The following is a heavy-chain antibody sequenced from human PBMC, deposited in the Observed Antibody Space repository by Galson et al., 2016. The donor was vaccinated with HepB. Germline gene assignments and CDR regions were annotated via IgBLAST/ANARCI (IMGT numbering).Heavy chain of an antibody. J-gene: IGHJ5*02. CDR3: ARGGRGCGICYFDP. CDR1: GYTFSSYD. CDR2: MSPTSGVT. D-gene: IGHD2-15*01. V-gene: IGHV1-8*01. Sequence: SVKVSCKASGYTFSSYDINWVRQAPGQGLEWMGWMSPTSGVTGFAQKFQGRVSMTRNTSINTAYMELESLTSDDTAVYYCARGGRGCGICYFDPWGQGTLITVSS.